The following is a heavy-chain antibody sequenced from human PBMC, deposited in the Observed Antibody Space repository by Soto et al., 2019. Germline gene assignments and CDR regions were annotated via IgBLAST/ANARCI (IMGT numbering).Heavy chain of an antibody. CDR3: ARDLGSGSRYGIDV. CDR1: GGSISRNNYY. Sequence: SETLSLTCTVSGGSISRNNYYWGWIRQPPGKGLEWIGSVYYSGSNYYNPSLRRRVTISVDTSKKQFSLRLSAVTAADTAVYYCARDLGSGSRYGIDVWGQGTMVTVSS. J-gene: IGHJ6*02. CDR2: VYYSGSN. V-gene: IGHV4-39*01. D-gene: IGHD3-10*01.